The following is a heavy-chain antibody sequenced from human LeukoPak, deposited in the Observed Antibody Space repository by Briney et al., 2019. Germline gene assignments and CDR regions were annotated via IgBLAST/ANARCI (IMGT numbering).Heavy chain of an antibody. Sequence: PSETLSLTCAVYGGSFSGYYWSWIRQPPGKGLEWIGEINHSGSTNYNPSLKSRVTISVDTSKNQFSLKLSSVTAADTAVYYCARGALLAAAGDYWGQGTLVTVSS. CDR1: GGSFSGYY. CDR2: INHSGST. J-gene: IGHJ4*02. V-gene: IGHV4-34*01. D-gene: IGHD6-13*01. CDR3: ARGALLAAAGDY.